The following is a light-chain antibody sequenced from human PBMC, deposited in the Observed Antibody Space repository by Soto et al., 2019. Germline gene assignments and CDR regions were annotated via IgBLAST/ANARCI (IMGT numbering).Light chain of an antibody. V-gene: IGLV2-11*01. Sequence: QSALTQARSVSGSPGQSVTISCTGTSRDVRVYDYVSWYQQHPGKAPKLMIYDVSQRPSGVPDRFSGSKSGNTASLTISGLQAEDEADYYCCSYAGAYTYVFGTGTKVTVL. CDR2: DVS. CDR1: SRDVRVYDY. J-gene: IGLJ1*01. CDR3: CSYAGAYTYV.